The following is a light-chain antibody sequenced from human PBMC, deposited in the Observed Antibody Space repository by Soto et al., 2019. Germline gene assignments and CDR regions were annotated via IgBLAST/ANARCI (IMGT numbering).Light chain of an antibody. V-gene: IGKV3-20*01. CDR1: QSISSY. J-gene: IGKJ5*01. CDR2: GAS. CDR3: QQYGSSPPVT. Sequence: DIVMTQSPAPLSVSPGERATLSCRASQSISSYLAWYQQKPGQAPRLLIYGASSRATGIPDRFSGSGSGTDFTLTISRLEPEDFAVYYCQQYGSSPPVTFGQGTRLEIK.